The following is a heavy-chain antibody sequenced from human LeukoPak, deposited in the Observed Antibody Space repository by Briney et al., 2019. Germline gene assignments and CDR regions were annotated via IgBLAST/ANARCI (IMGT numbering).Heavy chain of an antibody. Sequence: GASVKVSCKASGYTFTSYAMHWVRQAPGQRLEWMGWINAGNGNTKYSQKFQGRVTITRDTSASTAYMELSGLRSEDTAVYYCARESQFYYYYYGMDVWGKGTTVTVSS. D-gene: IGHD5-24*01. CDR3: ARESQFYYYYYGMDV. J-gene: IGHJ6*04. CDR1: GYTFTSYA. V-gene: IGHV1-3*01. CDR2: INAGNGNT.